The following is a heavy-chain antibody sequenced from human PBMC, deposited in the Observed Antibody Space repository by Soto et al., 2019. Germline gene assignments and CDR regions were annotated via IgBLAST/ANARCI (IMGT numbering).Heavy chain of an antibody. Sequence: GGSLRLSCAASGFTFSSYGMHWVRQAPGKGLEWVAVISYDGSNKYYADSVKGRFTISRDNSKNTLYLQMNSLRAEDTAVYYCAKALGSIMITFGGVWYYYGMDVWGQGTTVTVSS. CDR1: GFTFSSYG. V-gene: IGHV3-30*18. J-gene: IGHJ6*02. D-gene: IGHD3-16*01. CDR3: AKALGSIMITFGGVWYYYGMDV. CDR2: ISYDGSNK.